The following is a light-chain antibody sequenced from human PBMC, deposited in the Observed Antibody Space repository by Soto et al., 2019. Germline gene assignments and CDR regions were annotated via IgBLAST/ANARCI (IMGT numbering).Light chain of an antibody. Sequence: QSVLTQPPSASGTPGQRVTISWSGSSSNIGSNYVYWYQQLPGTAPKLLIYRNNQRPSGVPDRFSGSKSGTSASLAISGLRSEDEADYYCAAWDDSLTYVVFGGGTKLTVL. V-gene: IGLV1-47*01. J-gene: IGLJ2*01. CDR2: RNN. CDR3: AAWDDSLTYVV. CDR1: SSNIGSNY.